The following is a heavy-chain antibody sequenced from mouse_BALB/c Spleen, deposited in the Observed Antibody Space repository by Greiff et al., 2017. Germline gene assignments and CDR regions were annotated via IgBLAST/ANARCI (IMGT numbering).Heavy chain of an antibody. CDR3: TRPITTYATAD. CDR1: GFTFSSYA. V-gene: IGHV5-6*01. J-gene: IGHJ2*01. Sequence: EVKVVESGGDLVKPGGSLKLSCAASGFTFSSYAMSWVRQTPDKRLAWVATISSGGSYTYYPDTVKGRFTISRDNAKNTLYLQMSSLTSEDTAMYYCTRPITTYATADWGQGTTLTVSS. D-gene: IGHD1-1*01. CDR2: ISSGGSYT.